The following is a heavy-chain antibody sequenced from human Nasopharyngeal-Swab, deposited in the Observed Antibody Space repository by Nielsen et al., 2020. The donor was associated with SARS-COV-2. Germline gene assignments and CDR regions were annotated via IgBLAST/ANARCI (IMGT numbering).Heavy chain of an antibody. CDR1: GFTFSSYE. V-gene: IGHV3-21*04. CDR2: ISSSSSYI. CDR3: SRCGGSCYTGKDY. Sequence: GESLKISCAASGFTFSSYEMNWVRQAPGKGLEWVSSISSSSSYIYYADSVKGRFTISRDNAKNSLYLQMNSLMTEDTAVYYCSRCGGSCYTGKDYWGQGTLVTVSS. D-gene: IGHD2-15*01. J-gene: IGHJ4*02.